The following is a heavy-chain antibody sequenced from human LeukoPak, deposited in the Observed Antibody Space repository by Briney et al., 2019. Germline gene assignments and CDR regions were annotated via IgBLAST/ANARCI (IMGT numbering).Heavy chain of an antibody. V-gene: IGHV4-39*01. Sequence: SETLSLTCTVSSGSISSSSYYWGWIRQTPGKGLEWIGSIYYSGSTYYNPSLKSRVTISVDISKNQFSLKLSSVTAADTAVYYCARQGYFDWLLSVGWFYPWGQGTLVTVSS. J-gene: IGHJ5*02. CDR1: SGSISSSSYY. CDR2: IYYSGST. D-gene: IGHD3-9*01. CDR3: ARQGYFDWLLSVGWFYP.